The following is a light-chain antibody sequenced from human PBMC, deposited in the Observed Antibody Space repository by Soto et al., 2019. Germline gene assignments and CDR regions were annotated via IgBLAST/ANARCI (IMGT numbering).Light chain of an antibody. Sequence: DIQMTQSPSTLSASVGDRVTITCRASQNINNLLAWYQQKPGKAPNLLIYKASSLESGVPSRFSGSGYGTEFTLTISSLQPEDFATFYCQQYSTYSRAFGQGTKVDIK. CDR2: KAS. CDR1: QNINNL. J-gene: IGKJ1*01. CDR3: QQYSTYSRA. V-gene: IGKV1-5*03.